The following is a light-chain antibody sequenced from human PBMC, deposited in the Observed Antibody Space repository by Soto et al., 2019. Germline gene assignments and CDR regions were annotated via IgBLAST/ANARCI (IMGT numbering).Light chain of an antibody. V-gene: IGLV1-40*01. CDR2: ANT. Sequence: QSVLTQSPPVSGAPGQRVTISCPGSSSNIGAGYDVHWYQQFPGTAPKLLIYANTNRPSGVPDRFSGSKSGTSASLAITGLQPEDEADYYCQSYDSSLKNSVFGGGTKVTVL. CDR1: SSNIGAGYD. J-gene: IGLJ3*02. CDR3: QSYDSSLKNSV.